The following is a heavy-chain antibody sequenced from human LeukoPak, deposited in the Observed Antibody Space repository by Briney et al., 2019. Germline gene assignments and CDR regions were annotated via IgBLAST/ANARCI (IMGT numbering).Heavy chain of an antibody. Sequence: GGSLRLSCAASGFTFSSYGMHWVRQAPGKGLEWVAVIWYDGSNKYYADSVKGRFTISRDNSKNTLDLQMNSLRAEDTAVYYCARDRSYGFWSGYSTPDYWGQGTLVTVSS. J-gene: IGHJ4*02. CDR2: IWYDGSNK. CDR3: ARDRSYGFWSGYSTPDY. CDR1: GFTFSSYG. V-gene: IGHV3-33*01. D-gene: IGHD3-3*01.